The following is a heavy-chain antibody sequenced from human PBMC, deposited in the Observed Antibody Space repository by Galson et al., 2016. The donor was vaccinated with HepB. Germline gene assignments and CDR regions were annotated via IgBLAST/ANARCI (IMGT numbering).Heavy chain of an antibody. V-gene: IGHV4-30-4*01. Sequence: TLSLTCTVSGGSISSGDYYWSWIRQPPGKGLEWIGYIYYSGSTYHSPSLKSRVTISVDTSKNQSSLKLNSVTAADTAVYYCARGSAFGGVDNWGQGTLVTVSS. CDR3: ARGSAFGGVDN. CDR2: IYYSGST. J-gene: IGHJ4*02. D-gene: IGHD3-16*01. CDR1: GGSISSGDYY.